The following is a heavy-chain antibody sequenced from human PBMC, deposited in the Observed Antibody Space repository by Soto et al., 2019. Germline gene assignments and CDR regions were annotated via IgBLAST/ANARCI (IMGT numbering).Heavy chain of an antibody. V-gene: IGHV1-2*04. CDR2: INPNSGGT. D-gene: IGHD2-2*01. Sequence: ASVKVSCKASGYTFTGYYMHWVRQAPGQGLEWMGWINPNSGGTNYAQKFQGWVTMTTDTSISTAYMELSSLRSEDTAVYYCARSQGSSTSLEIYYYYYYGMDVWGQGTTVTVSS. CDR1: GYTFTGYY. CDR3: ARSQGSSTSLEIYYYYYYGMDV. J-gene: IGHJ6*02.